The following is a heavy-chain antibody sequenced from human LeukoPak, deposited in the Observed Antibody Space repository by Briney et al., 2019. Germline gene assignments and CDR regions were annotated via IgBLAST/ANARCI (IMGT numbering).Heavy chain of an antibody. Sequence: PGGSLRLSCAASGFTFSSYSMNWVRQAPGKGLEWVSYISSSSSTIYYADSVKGRFTISRDNAKNSLYLQMNSLRAEDTAVYYCARYVQRSTEGYWGQGTLVTVSS. V-gene: IGHV3-48*01. D-gene: IGHD5/OR15-5a*01. J-gene: IGHJ4*02. CDR1: GFTFSSYS. CDR2: ISSSSSTI. CDR3: ARYVQRSTEGY.